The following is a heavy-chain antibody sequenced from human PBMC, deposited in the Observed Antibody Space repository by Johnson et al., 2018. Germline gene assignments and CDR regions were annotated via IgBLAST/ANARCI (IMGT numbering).Heavy chain of an antibody. CDR2: INPTDGGT. CDR3: TRGVLLTTADAFDI. J-gene: IGHJ3*02. CDR1: GYTFTNYY. D-gene: IGHD4/OR15-4a*01. Sequence: QVQLVQSGAEVKKPGASVKVSCEASGYTFTNYYMHWVRQAPGQGLAWMGIINPTDGGTPYAPRFRGRVTMTIDTPTSTVYIALSSLSSEDTAVDYRTRGVLLTTADAFDIWGQGTMVTVSS. V-gene: IGHV1-46*01.